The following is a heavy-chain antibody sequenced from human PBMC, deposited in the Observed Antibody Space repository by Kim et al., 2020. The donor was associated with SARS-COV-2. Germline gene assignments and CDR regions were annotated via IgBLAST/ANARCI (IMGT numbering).Heavy chain of an antibody. J-gene: IGHJ6*02. D-gene: IGHD3-3*01. CDR3: ARGGTFSVTIFGVVIIRPLMDG. CDR2: INHSGST. CDR1: GGSFSGYY. V-gene: IGHV4-34*01. Sequence: SETLSLTCAVYGGSFSGYYWSWIRQSPGKGLEWIGEINHSGSTNYNPSLKSRVTISVDTSKNQFSLKLSSVTAADTAVYYCARGGTFSVTIFGVVIIRPLMDGWGQGSTVTVSS.